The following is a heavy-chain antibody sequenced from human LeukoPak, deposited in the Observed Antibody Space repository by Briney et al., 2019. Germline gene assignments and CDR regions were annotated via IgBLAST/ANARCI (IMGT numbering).Heavy chain of an antibody. CDR2: IYHSGST. D-gene: IGHD1-26*01. CDR3: ARGGMGATTTNAFDI. J-gene: IGHJ3*02. Sequence: NPSETLSPTCAVSGGSISSGGYSWSWIRQPPGKGLEWIGYIYHSGSTYYNPSLKSRVTISVDRSKNQFSLKLSSVTAADTAVYYCARGGMGATTTNAFDIWGQGTMVTVSS. CDR1: GGSISSGGYS. V-gene: IGHV4-30-2*01.